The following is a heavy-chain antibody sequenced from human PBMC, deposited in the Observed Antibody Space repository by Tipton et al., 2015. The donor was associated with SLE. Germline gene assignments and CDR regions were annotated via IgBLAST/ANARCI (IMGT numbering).Heavy chain of an antibody. D-gene: IGHD3-3*01. V-gene: IGHV3-23*01. CDR1: GFTFSSYS. J-gene: IGHJ4*02. Sequence: SLRLSCAASGFTFSSYSMSWIRQAPGKGLEWVSAISGSGGSTYYADSVKGRFTISRDNSKNTLYLQMNSLRAEDTAVYYCAKDHYDFWSGYSYFDYWGQGTLVTVSS. CDR3: AKDHYDFWSGYSYFDY. CDR2: ISGSGGST.